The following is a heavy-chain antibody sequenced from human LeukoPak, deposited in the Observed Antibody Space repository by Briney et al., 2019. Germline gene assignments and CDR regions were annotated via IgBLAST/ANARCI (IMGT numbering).Heavy chain of an antibody. D-gene: IGHD3-3*01. CDR1: GFTFFNYW. Sequence: GGSLRLSCAASGFTFFNYWMSWVRQAPGKGLEWVANINLEGSQKYYVDSLKGRFTISRDNANNLLYLQMNSLRAEDTALYYCVQSITMFIGWGQGTRVTVSS. V-gene: IGHV3-7*03. CDR2: INLEGSQK. J-gene: IGHJ4*02. CDR3: VQSITMFIG.